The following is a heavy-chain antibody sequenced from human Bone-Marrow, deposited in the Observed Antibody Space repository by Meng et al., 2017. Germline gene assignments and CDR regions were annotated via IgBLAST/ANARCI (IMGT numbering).Heavy chain of an antibody. Sequence: VPHREWGPGLLKPSEPLALTFAVYGGSFSCYYWSWIRQPSGKGLEWIGEINHSGSTNYNPSLKSRVTISVDTSKNQFSLKLSSVTAADTAVYYCARAKRIYSGYGWWFDPWGQGTLVTVSS. CDR1: GGSFSCYY. CDR2: INHSGST. V-gene: IGHV4-34*01. D-gene: IGHD5-12*01. J-gene: IGHJ5*02. CDR3: ARAKRIYSGYGWWFDP.